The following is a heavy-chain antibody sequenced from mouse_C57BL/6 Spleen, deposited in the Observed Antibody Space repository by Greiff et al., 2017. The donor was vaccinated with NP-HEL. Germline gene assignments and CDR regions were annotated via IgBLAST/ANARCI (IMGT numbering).Heavy chain of an antibody. V-gene: IGHV5-4*01. CDR1: GFTFSSYA. Sequence: EVQLVESGGGLVKPGGSLKLSCAASGFTFSSYAMSWVRQTPEKRLEWVATISDGGSYTYYPDNVKGRFTISRDNAKNNLYLQMSHLKSEDTAMYYCAREDSNYFDYWGQGTTLTVSS. D-gene: IGHD2-5*01. J-gene: IGHJ2*01. CDR3: AREDSNYFDY. CDR2: ISDGGSYT.